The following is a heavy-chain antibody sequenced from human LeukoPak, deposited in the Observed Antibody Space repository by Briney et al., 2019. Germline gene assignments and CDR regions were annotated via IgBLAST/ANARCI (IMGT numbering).Heavy chain of an antibody. J-gene: IGHJ4*02. V-gene: IGHV3-23*01. CDR3: AKEHYDYVWGSYRFGSFDY. CDR2: ISGSGGST. D-gene: IGHD3-16*02. CDR1: GFTFSSYA. Sequence: GGSLRLSCAASGFTFSSYAMSWVRQAPGQGLEWVSAISGSGGSTYYADSVKGRFTISRDNSKNTLYLQMNSLRAEDTAVYYGAKEHYDYVWGSYRFGSFDYWGQGTLVTVSS.